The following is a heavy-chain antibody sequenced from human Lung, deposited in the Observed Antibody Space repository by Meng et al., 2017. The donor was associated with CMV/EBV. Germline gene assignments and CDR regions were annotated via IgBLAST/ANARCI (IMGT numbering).Heavy chain of an antibody. J-gene: IGHJ5*02. D-gene: IGHD2-2*01. V-gene: IGHV1-2*02. CDR3: ARGVGYCSSTSCQVWFDP. Sequence: ASXXVSXKASGYTFTGYYMHWVRQAPGQGLEWMGWINPNSGGTNYAQKFQGRVTMTRDTSISTAYMELSRLRSDDTAVYYCARGVGYCSSTSCQVWFDPWXQGTXVTVDS. CDR1: GYTFTGYY. CDR2: INPNSGGT.